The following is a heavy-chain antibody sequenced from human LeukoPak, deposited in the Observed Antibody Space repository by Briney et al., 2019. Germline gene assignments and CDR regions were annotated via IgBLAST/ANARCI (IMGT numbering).Heavy chain of an antibody. Sequence: GGSLKLSCAASGFTFSGSAMHWVRQASGKGLEWVGRIRSKANSYAAAYAASVKGRFTISGDDSKNTAYLQMNSLRADDTAVYFCAKRSPYSSSFPKFDYWGQGTLVTVFS. CDR2: IRSKANSYAA. CDR3: AKRSPYSSSFPKFDY. V-gene: IGHV3-73*01. CDR1: GFTFSGSA. J-gene: IGHJ4*02. D-gene: IGHD6-6*01.